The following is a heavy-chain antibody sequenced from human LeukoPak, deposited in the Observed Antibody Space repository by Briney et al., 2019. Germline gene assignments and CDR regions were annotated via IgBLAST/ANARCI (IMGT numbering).Heavy chain of an antibody. CDR2: ISSSSSTI. J-gene: IGHJ4*02. V-gene: IGHV3-48*01. Sequence: PGGSLRLSCAASGFTFSSYSMNWVRQAPGKGLEWVSYISSSSSTIYYADSVKGRFTISRDNAKNSLYLQMNSLRAEDTAVYYCARDIPRGSTHLDYWGQGTLVTVSA. CDR3: ARDIPRGSTHLDY. CDR1: GFTFSSYS. D-gene: IGHD1-26*01.